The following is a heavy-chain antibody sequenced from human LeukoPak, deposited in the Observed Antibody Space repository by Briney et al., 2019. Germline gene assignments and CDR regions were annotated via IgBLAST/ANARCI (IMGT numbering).Heavy chain of an antibody. Sequence: GAPVKVSCKASGYTFTDYYIHWVRQAPGQGLEWMGWINPNSGGTNNAQKFKGRVTMTRDTSISTVYMELSRLRSDDTAVYYCARVRGDYVWGSYRRDKDYYYYYYMDVWGKGTTVTVSS. CDR3: ARVRGDYVWGSYRRDKDYYYYYYMDV. CDR2: INPNSGGT. V-gene: IGHV1-2*02. J-gene: IGHJ6*03. D-gene: IGHD3-16*02. CDR1: GYTFTDYY.